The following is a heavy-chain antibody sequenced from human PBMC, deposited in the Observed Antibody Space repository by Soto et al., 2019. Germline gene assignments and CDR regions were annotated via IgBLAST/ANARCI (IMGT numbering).Heavy chain of an antibody. J-gene: IGHJ6*01. CDR2: IHAGNGNT. Sequence: ASVKVSCKASGYTFTSYAMHWVRQAPGQRLEWMGWIHAGNGNTKYSQKFQGRVTITRDTSASTAYMQLSSLKSEDTAVYYCARYCSGGSCYRDNGVYYSGMDVWGQGTTVTVS. D-gene: IGHD2-15*01. V-gene: IGHV1-3*01. CDR3: ARYCSGGSCYRDNGVYYSGMDV. CDR1: GYTFTSYA.